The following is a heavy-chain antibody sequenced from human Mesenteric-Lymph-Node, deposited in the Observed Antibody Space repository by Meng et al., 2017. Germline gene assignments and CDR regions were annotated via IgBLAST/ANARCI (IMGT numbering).Heavy chain of an antibody. CDR1: GGSISRGDYY. V-gene: IGHV4-30-4*01. J-gene: IGHJ2*01. CDR3: ARGYYDSSGYGYWYFDL. Sequence: GQPQESGPGLWNPSPTLSLTCTGSGGSISRGDYYWSWIRQPPGKGLEWIGYIYYSGSTYYNPSLKSRVTISVDTSKNQFSLKLSSVTAADTAVYYCARGYYDSSGYGYWYFDLWGRGTLVTVSS. D-gene: IGHD3-22*01. CDR2: IYYSGST.